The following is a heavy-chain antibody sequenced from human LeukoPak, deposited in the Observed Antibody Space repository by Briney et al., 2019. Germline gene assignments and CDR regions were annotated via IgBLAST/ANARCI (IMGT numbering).Heavy chain of an antibody. CDR3: ARDHCSSTSCLIPSYYGMDV. CDR1: GFTFSSYA. D-gene: IGHD2-2*01. J-gene: IGHJ6*02. V-gene: IGHV3-30*04. Sequence: GGSLRLSCAASGFTFSSYAMHWVRQAPGKWLEWVAVISYDGSNKYYADSVKGRFTISRDNSKNTLYLQMNSLRAEDTAVYYCARDHCSSTSCLIPSYYGMDVWGQGNTVTVSS. CDR2: ISYDGSNK.